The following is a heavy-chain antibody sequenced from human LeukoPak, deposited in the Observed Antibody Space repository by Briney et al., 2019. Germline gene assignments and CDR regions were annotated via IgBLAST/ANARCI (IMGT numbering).Heavy chain of an antibody. V-gene: IGHV5-51*01. CDR2: IYPGDSDT. Sequence: GESLQISCKGSGYLFTSYWIGWVRQMPGKGLEWMGIIYPGDSDTRYSPSFQGQVTISADKSISTAYLQWSSLKASDTAMYYCARHGVAATPGKAFDIWGQGTMVTVSS. CDR3: ARHGVAATPGKAFDI. J-gene: IGHJ3*02. CDR1: GYLFTSYW. D-gene: IGHD2-15*01.